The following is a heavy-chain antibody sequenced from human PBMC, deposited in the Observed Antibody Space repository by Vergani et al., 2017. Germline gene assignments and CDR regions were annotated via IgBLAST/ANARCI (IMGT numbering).Heavy chain of an antibody. CDR3: AKEWDYYDFWSGSPDY. D-gene: IGHD3-3*01. CDR1: GFTFSSYA. CDR2: ISGSGGST. V-gene: IGHV3-23*01. Sequence: EVQLLESGGGLVQPGGSLRLSCAASGFTFSSYAMSWVRQAPGKGLEWVSAISGSGGSTYYADSVKGRFTISRDNSKNTLYLQMNSLRAEDTAVYYCAKEWDYYDFWSGSPDYWGQGTLVTVSS. J-gene: IGHJ4*02.